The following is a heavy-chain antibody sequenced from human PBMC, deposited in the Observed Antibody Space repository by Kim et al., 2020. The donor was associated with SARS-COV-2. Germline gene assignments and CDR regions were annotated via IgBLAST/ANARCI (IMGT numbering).Heavy chain of an antibody. J-gene: IGHJ4*02. CDR3: AKASGFLEWLLSYFDY. V-gene: IGHV3-30*02. D-gene: IGHD3-3*01. Sequence: SVKCPFTIARDNSKKTLYLQMNSLRAEVTAVYYCAKASGFLEWLLSYFDYWGQGTLVTVSS.